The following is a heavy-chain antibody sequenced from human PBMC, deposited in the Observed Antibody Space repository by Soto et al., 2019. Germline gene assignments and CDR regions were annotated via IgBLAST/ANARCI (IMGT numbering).Heavy chain of an antibody. J-gene: IGHJ5*02. Sequence: GGSLRLSCAASGFTFSSYAMSWVRQAPGKGLEWVSAISGSGGGTYYADSVKGRFTISRDNSKNTLYLQMNSLRAEDTAVYYCAKVTNCSSTSCYKTDWFDPWGQGTLVTVSS. CDR3: AKVTNCSSTSCYKTDWFDP. V-gene: IGHV3-23*01. CDR2: ISGSGGGT. D-gene: IGHD2-2*02. CDR1: GFTFSSYA.